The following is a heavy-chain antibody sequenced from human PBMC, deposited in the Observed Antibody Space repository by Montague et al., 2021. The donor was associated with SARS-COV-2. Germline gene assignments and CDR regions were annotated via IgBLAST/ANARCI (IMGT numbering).Heavy chain of an antibody. Sequence: PALVKPTQTLTLTCTFSGFSLNTSGMCVSWIRQPPGKALEWLALXXWDEDKYYSTSLKTRLTITKDTSKNQVVLTMTNMDPIDTATYYCARSYGDYRDSYFDYWGQGTLVTVSS. D-gene: IGHD4-17*01. CDR2: XXWDEDK. CDR3: ARSYGDYRDSYFDY. V-gene: IGHV2-70*01. CDR1: GFSLNTSGMC. J-gene: IGHJ4*02.